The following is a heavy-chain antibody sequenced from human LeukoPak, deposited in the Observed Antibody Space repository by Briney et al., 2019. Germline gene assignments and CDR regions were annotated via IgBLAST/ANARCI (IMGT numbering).Heavy chain of an antibody. CDR3: ATDSLDCSGGSCYSRAYEY. D-gene: IGHD2-15*01. V-gene: IGHV1-69-2*01. J-gene: IGHJ4*02. CDR2: VDPEDDEK. Sequence: ATVKISCKVSGYTFTDYYMHWGPQAPGKGLEWMGLVDPEDDEKIYAEKIQGRVTIPADTPTDTAYMELSSLRSEDTAVYYCATDSLDCSGGSCYSRAYEYWGQETLVTVSS. CDR1: GYTFTDYY.